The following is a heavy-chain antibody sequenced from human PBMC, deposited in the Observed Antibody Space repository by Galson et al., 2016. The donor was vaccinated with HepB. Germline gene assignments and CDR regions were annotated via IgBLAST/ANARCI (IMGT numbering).Heavy chain of an antibody. D-gene: IGHD2-21*02. CDR3: AKLDCGRDCPRDD. CDR2: ISYDGGDK. V-gene: IGHV3-30*19. Sequence: SLRLSCAASGFTFSRYGMHWVRQAPGKGLEWVAVISYDGGDKHYAASVKGRLTVSRDNSKNTLFLQMNSLRVEDTAVYYCAKLDCGRDCPRDDWGQGTQVTVS. J-gene: IGHJ4*02. CDR1: GFTFSRYG.